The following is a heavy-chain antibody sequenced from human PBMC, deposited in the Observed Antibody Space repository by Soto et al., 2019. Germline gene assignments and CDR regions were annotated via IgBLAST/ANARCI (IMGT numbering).Heavy chain of an antibody. V-gene: IGHV1-18*01. Sequence: ASVKVSCKASVYTFTSYGISWVRQAPGQGLEWMGRISAYNGNTNYAQKLQGRVTMTTDTSTSTAYMELRNLRSDDTAVYYCARDPYHVLMVNAPNLYGMDVWGQGTTVTVSS. CDR1: VYTFTSYG. CDR2: ISAYNGNT. D-gene: IGHD2-8*01. CDR3: ARDPYHVLMVNAPNLYGMDV. J-gene: IGHJ6*02.